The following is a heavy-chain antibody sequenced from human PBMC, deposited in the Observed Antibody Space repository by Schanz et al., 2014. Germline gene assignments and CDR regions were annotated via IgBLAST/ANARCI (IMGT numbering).Heavy chain of an antibody. D-gene: IGHD6-19*01. Sequence: EVQLVESGGGLVQPGGSLRLSCAASGFTFTTNAMSWVRQPPGKGLEWVSGISGSGGDTYYVDSVKGRFTISRDNSKNTLYLQMNSLRAEDTAVYYCAKDLAVAGDYWGQGTLVTVSS. CDR2: ISGSGGDT. J-gene: IGHJ4*02. CDR1: GFTFTTNA. V-gene: IGHV3-23*04. CDR3: AKDLAVAGDY.